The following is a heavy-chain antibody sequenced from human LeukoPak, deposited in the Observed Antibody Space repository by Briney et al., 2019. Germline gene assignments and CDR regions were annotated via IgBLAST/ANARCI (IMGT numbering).Heavy chain of an antibody. CDR2: IYHSGST. J-gene: IGHJ4*02. V-gene: IGHV4-38-2*02. Sequence: SETLSLTCTVSGYSISSGYYWGWIRQPPGKGLEWIGSIYHSGSTYYNPPLKSRVTISVDTSKNQFSLKLSSVTAADTAVYYCARDPPLARYYFDYWGQGTLVTVSS. D-gene: IGHD4-17*01. CDR3: ARDPPLARYYFDY. CDR1: GYSISSGYY.